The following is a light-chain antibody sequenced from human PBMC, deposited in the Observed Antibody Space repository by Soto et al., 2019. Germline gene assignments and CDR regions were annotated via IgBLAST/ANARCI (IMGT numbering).Light chain of an antibody. V-gene: IGLV2-14*01. Sequence: ALTQPASLSGAPGPSIPISLTGKNRDVGGYKFVSWYQQHPGKAPKLMTYDVSNRPSGVSNRFSGSKSDDTASLTISGLQAEDEADYYCCSYTSSNIYVFGTGTKVTVL. CDR2: DVS. CDR1: NRDVGGYKF. J-gene: IGLJ1*01. CDR3: CSYTSSNIYV.